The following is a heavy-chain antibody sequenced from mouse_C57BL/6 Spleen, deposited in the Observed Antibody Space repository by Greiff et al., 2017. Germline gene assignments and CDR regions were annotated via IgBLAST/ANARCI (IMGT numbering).Heavy chain of an antibody. CDR2: IYPGDGDT. Sequence: QVQLQQSGAELVKPGASVKISCKASGYAFSSYWMNWVKQRPGKGLEWIGQIYPGDGDTNYNGKFKGKATLTADKSSSTAYMQLSSLTSEDSAVYFCARPQPSYWYFEVWGTGTTVTVSS. CDR1: GYAFSSYW. J-gene: IGHJ1*03. V-gene: IGHV1-80*01. CDR3: ARPQPSYWYFEV.